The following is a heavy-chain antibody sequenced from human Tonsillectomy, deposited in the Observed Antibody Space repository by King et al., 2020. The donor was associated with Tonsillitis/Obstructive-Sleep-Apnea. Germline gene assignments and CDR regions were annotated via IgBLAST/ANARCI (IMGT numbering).Heavy chain of an antibody. V-gene: IGHV3-30*04. CDR2: ISYDGSNK. CDR1: GFTFSSYA. CDR3: ARDRGAHSSSCYYGYYYYGMDV. Sequence: VQLVESGGGVVQPGRSLRLSCAASGFTFSSYAMHWVRQAPGKGLEWVAVISYDGSNKFYADSVKGRFTISRDNSKNTLYLQMNSLRAEDTAVYYCARDRGAHSSSCYYGYYYYGMDVWGQGTTVTVSS. D-gene: IGHD6-13*01. J-gene: IGHJ6*02.